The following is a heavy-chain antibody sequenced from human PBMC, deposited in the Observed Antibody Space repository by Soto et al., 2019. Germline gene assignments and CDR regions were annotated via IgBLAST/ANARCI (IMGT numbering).Heavy chain of an antibody. CDR3: ARGGIAAGNWFDP. Sequence: ASETLSLTCTVSGGSISSGDYYWSWIRQPPGKGLEWIGYIYYSGSTYYNPSLKSRVTISVDTSKNQFSLKPSSVTAADTAVYYCARGGIAAGNWFDPWGQGTLVTVSS. D-gene: IGHD6-13*01. CDR2: IYYSGST. CDR1: GGSISSGDYY. V-gene: IGHV4-30-4*01. J-gene: IGHJ5*02.